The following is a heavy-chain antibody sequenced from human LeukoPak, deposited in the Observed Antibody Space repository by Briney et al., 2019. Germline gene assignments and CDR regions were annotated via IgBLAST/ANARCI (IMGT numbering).Heavy chain of an antibody. CDR2: IYYSGST. J-gene: IGHJ4*02. D-gene: IGHD2-8*01. CDR3: ARGEMVYAINFDY. CDR1: GGSISSYY. Sequence: SSETLSLTCTVSGGSISSYYWSWIRQPPGQGLEWIGYIYYSGSTNYNPSLKSRVTISVDTSKNQFSLKLSSVTAADTAVYYCARGEMVYAINFDYWGQGTLVTVSS. V-gene: IGHV4-59*13.